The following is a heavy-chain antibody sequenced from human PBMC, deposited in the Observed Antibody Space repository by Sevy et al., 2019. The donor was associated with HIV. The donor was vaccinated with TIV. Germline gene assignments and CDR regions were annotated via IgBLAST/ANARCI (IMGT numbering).Heavy chain of an antibody. CDR3: ATLGAYGSGSYQPLFDY. J-gene: IGHJ4*02. D-gene: IGHD3-10*01. CDR2: IRYDGSNK. CDR1: GFTFSSYG. V-gene: IGHV3-30*02. Sequence: GGSLRLSCAASGFTFSSYGMHWVRQAPGKGLEWVAFIRYDGSNKYYADSVKGRFTISRDNSKNTLYLQMNSLKAEDTAVYYCATLGAYGSGSYQPLFDYWGQGPLVTVSS.